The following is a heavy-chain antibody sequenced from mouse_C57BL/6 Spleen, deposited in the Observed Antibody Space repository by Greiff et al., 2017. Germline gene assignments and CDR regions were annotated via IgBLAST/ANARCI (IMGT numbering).Heavy chain of an antibody. Sequence: VQLQQSGPGLVKPSQSLSLTCSVTGYSITSGYYWNWIRQFPGNKLEWMGYISYDGSNNYNPSLKNRISITRDTSKNQFFLKLNSVTTEDTATYYCARGSSGYYWGQGTTLTVSS. CDR2: ISYDGSN. CDR1: GYSITSGYY. J-gene: IGHJ2*01. CDR3: ARGSSGYY. D-gene: IGHD3-2*02. V-gene: IGHV3-6*01.